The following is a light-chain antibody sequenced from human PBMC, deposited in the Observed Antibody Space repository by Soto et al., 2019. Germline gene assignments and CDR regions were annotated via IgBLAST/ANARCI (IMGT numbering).Light chain of an antibody. Sequence: QSVLTQPPSASGSPGQSVTISCTGTSSDVGGYNYVSWYQQHPGKSPKLMIYEVSNRPSGVPDRFSGSKSGNTASLTVSWLQAEDEADYYCSSYAGSNWVFGGGTKVTVL. CDR3: SSYAGSNWV. CDR2: EVS. J-gene: IGLJ3*02. CDR1: SSDVGGYNY. V-gene: IGLV2-8*01.